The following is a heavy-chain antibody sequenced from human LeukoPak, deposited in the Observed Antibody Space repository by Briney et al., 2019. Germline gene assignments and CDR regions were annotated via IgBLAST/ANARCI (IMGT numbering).Heavy chain of an antibody. CDR3: ALGDGYNLHFDY. CDR1: GGSISSSSYY. CDR2: IYYSGST. D-gene: IGHD5-24*01. Sequence: SETLSLTCTVSGGSISSSSYYWGWIRQPPGKGLEWIGSIYYSGSTYYNPSLKSRVTISVDTSKNQFSLKLSSVTAADTAVYYCALGDGYNLHFDYWGQGTLVTVSS. J-gene: IGHJ4*02. V-gene: IGHV4-39*07.